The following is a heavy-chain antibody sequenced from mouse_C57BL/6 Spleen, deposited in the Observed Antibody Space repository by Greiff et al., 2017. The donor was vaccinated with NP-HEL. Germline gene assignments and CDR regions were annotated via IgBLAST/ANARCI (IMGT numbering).Heavy chain of an antibody. CDR1: GYAFTNYL. CDR3: ARLTTVVALDY. J-gene: IGHJ2*01. CDR2: INPGSGGT. Sequence: QVQLQQSGAELVRPGTSVKVSCKASGYAFTNYLIEWVKQRPGQGLEWIGVINPGSGGTNDNEKFKGKATLTADKSSSTAYMQLSSLTSEDSAVYFCARLTTVVALDYWGQGTTLTVSS. V-gene: IGHV1-54*01. D-gene: IGHD1-1*01.